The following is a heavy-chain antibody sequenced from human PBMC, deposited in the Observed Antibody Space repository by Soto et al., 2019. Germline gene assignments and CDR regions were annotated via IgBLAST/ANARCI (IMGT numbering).Heavy chain of an antibody. D-gene: IGHD3-10*01. CDR1: GGTFSSYT. J-gene: IGHJ4*02. CDR3: GGGGGGRPYYFDY. V-gene: IGHV1-69*02. CDR2: IIPILGIA. Sequence: QVQLVQSGAEVKKPGSSVKVSCKASGGTFSSYTISWVRQAPGQGLEWMGRIIPILGIANYAQKFQGRVTITANKSTSTAYMERSSMRSEDTAVYYCGGGGGGRPYYFDYWGQGTLVTVSS.